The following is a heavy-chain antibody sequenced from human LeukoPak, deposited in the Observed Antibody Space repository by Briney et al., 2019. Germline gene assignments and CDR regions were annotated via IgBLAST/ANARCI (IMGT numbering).Heavy chain of an antibody. CDR1: GYTFTGYY. Sequence: ASVKVSCKASGYTFTGYYMHWVRQAPGQGLEWMGRINPNSGSTNYAQKFQGRVTMTRDTSISTAYMELSRLRSDDTAVYYCASTSMIELSDAFDIWGQGTMVTVSS. CDR2: INPNSGST. V-gene: IGHV1-2*06. CDR3: ASTSMIELSDAFDI. J-gene: IGHJ3*02. D-gene: IGHD3-22*01.